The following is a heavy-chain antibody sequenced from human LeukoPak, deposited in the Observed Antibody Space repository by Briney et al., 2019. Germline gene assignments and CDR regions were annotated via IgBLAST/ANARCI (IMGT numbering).Heavy chain of an antibody. CDR3: ARGSPLIGVPAPLG. CDR1: GYTFTSYY. V-gene: IGHV1-2*02. Sequence: GASVKVSCKASGYTFTSYYMHWVRQAPGQGLEWMGWINPNSGGTNYAQKFQGRVTMTRDTSISTAYMELSRLRSDDTAVYYCARGSPLIGVPAPLGWGQGTLVTVSS. J-gene: IGHJ4*02. CDR2: INPNSGGT. D-gene: IGHD2-2*01.